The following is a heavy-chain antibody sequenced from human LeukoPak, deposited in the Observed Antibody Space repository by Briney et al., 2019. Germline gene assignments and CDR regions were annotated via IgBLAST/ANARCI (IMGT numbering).Heavy chain of an antibody. V-gene: IGHV4-61*01. J-gene: IGHJ5*02. CDR2: IYSSGST. CDR1: GVSVSSGSNY. D-gene: IGHD3-10*01. CDR3: VRDYHYYFGSGSYNWFDP. Sequence: SETLSFTCTVSGVSVSSGSNYWSWIRQPPGKGLEWIGYIYSSGSTDYNPSLKSRVTISVDTAKNQFSLKLSSVTAADTAMYYCVRDYHYYFGSGSYNWFDPWGQGTLVTVSS.